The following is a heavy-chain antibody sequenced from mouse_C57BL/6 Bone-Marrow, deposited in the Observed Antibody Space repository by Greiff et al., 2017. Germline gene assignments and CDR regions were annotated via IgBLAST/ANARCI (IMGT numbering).Heavy chain of an antibody. CDR1: GYTFTSYW. CDR2: IDPSDSYT. CDR3: ARRIITTVVEYYFDY. V-gene: IGHV1-59*01. D-gene: IGHD1-1*01. J-gene: IGHJ2*01. Sequence: QVQLQQPGAELVRPGTSVKLSCKASGYTFTSYWMHWVKQRPGQGLEWIGVIDPSDSYTNSNQKFKGKATLTVDTSSSTAYMQLSSLTSEDSAVYYCARRIITTVVEYYFDYWGQGTTLTVSS.